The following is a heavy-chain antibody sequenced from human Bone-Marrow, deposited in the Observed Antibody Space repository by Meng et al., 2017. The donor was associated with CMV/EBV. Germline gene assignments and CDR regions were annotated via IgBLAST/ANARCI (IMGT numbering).Heavy chain of an antibody. Sequence: ASVKVSCKASGYTFTGYYMHWVRQAPGQGLEWMGWINPNSGGTNYAQKFQGRVTMTRDTSIRTAYMELSRLRSDDTAVYYCARVRGFGELYRSTVGYWGQGTLVTVSS. V-gene: IGHV1-2*02. CDR1: GYTFTGYY. J-gene: IGHJ4*02. D-gene: IGHD3-10*01. CDR3: ARVRGFGELYRSTVGY. CDR2: INPNSGGT.